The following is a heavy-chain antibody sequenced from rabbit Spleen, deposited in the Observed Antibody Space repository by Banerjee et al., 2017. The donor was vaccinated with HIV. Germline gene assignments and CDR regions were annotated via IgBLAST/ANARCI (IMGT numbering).Heavy chain of an antibody. D-gene: IGHD6-1*01. V-gene: IGHV1S40*01. Sequence: QSLEESGGDLVKPGASLTLACTASGVSFSSNYYMCWVRQATGKGLEWIACIDTGSSGFTYFASWAKGRFTISKSSSTSVTLQMTSLTAADTATYFCVRDQAGDVGYGPYYFNLWGQGTLVTVS. CDR3: VRDQAGDVGYGPYYFNL. CDR1: GVSFSSNYY. CDR2: IDTGSSGFT. J-gene: IGHJ4*01.